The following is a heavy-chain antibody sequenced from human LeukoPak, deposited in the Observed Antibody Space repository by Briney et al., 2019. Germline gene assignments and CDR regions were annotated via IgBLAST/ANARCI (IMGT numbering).Heavy chain of an antibody. CDR1: GYTFTSYY. CDR2: INPSGGST. CDR3: ARDRDIVLWFGELLSGMDV. Sequence: ASVKVSCKASGYTFTSYYMHWVRQAPGQGLEWMGIINPSGGSTSYAQKFQGRVTMTRDTSTSTVYMELSSLRSEDTAVYYCARDRDIVLWFGELLSGMDVWGQGTTVTVSS. D-gene: IGHD3-10*01. J-gene: IGHJ6*02. V-gene: IGHV1-46*01.